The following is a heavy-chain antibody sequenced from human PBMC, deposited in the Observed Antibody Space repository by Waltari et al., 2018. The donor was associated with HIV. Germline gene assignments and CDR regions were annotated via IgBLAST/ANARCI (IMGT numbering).Heavy chain of an antibody. CDR2: ISYDGSNK. Sequence: QVQLVASGGGVVQPGKSLRLSCAASGFTFSSYAMHWFRQAPGKGLEWVAVISYDGSNKYSAYSVKGRFTISRDNSKNTLYLQMNSLRAEDTAMYYCARDTHYGMDVWGQGTTVTVSS. CDR3: ARDTHYGMDV. V-gene: IGHV3-30-3*01. J-gene: IGHJ6*02. CDR1: GFTFSSYA.